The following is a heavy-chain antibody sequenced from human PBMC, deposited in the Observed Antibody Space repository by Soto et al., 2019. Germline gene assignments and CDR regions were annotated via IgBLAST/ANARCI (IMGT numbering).Heavy chain of an antibody. D-gene: IGHD3-10*01. CDR1: GFTFSDYY. CDR2: ISTSGSYI. J-gene: IGHJ3*02. V-gene: IGHV3-11*05. Sequence: QVQLVESGGGLVKPGGSLRLSCVASGFTFSDYYMTWIRQAPGKGLEWNSYISTSGSYIHYADSVKGRFTISRDNADNSLFLQMNSLRVEDTAVYYCARVIRREGRVVFDIWGQGTMVTVSS. CDR3: ARVIRREGRVVFDI.